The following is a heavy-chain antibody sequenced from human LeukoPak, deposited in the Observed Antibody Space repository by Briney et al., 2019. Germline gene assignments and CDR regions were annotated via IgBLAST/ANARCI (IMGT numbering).Heavy chain of an antibody. CDR3: AREGGRAVPGRFDQ. Sequence: GGSLRLSCAASGINFRSSGMHWVRQAPGTGLEWVTFIQNDGSDKYYAASVKGRFTISRDNSKNTVYLHMASLRADDTALYYCAREGGRAVPGRFDQWGQGTLVTVSS. CDR2: IQNDGSDK. D-gene: IGHD6-13*01. CDR1: GINFRSSG. J-gene: IGHJ4*02. V-gene: IGHV3-30*02.